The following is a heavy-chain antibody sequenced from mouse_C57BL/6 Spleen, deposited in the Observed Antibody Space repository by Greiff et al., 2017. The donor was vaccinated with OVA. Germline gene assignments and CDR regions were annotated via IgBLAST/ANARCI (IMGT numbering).Heavy chain of an antibody. V-gene: IGHV1-59*01. CDR1: GYTFTSYW. CDR2: IDPSDSYT. CDR3: ARERQLRLLFDY. Sequence: VQLQQPGAELVRPGTSVKLSCKASGYTFTSYWMHWVKQRPGQGLEWIGVIDPSDSYTNYNQKFKGKATLTVDTSSSTAYMQLSSRTSEDSAVYYCARERQLRLLFDYWGQGTTLTVSS. D-gene: IGHD3-2*02. J-gene: IGHJ2*01.